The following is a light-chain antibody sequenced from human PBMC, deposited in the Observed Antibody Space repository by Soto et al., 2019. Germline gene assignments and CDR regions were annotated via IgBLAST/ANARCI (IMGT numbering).Light chain of an antibody. CDR1: SSDVGGYNY. V-gene: IGLV2-14*01. CDR3: SSYTSSSTL. J-gene: IGLJ1*01. CDR2: AVT. Sequence: HSVLTQPASVSGSPGQSITISCTGTSSDVGGYNYVSWYQQHPGKAPKLMIYAVTDRPSGVSSRFSGSKSGNTASLTISGLQAEDEADYYCSSYTSSSTLFGTGTKVT.